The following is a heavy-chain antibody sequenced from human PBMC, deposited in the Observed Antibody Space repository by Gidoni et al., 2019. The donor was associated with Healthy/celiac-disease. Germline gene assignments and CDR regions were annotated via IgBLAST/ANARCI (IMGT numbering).Heavy chain of an antibody. J-gene: IGHJ4*02. CDR2: IYSGGST. V-gene: IGHV3-53*02. CDR1: ELIVSNNY. Sequence: EVQLVETGGGLIQPGGSLRLYCAASELIVSNNYMSWVRQAPGKGLEWVSVIYSGGSTYYADSVKGRFTISRDNSKNTLYLQMNSLRAEDTAVYYCARYYYDSGGYHFDYWGQGTLVTVSS. D-gene: IGHD3-22*01. CDR3: ARYYYDSGGYHFDY.